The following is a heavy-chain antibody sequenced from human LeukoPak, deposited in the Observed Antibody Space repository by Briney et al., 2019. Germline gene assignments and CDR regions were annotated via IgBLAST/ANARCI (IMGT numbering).Heavy chain of an antibody. Sequence: GGSLRLSCAASGLTFSSYAMSWVRQAPGKGLERVSAISGSGGSTYYAYSVNGRFTISRNNSKNTLYMQMNSLRAEDTAVYYCAKDRVSSSRWHDQMDAFDIWGQGTMVTVSS. D-gene: IGHD6-13*01. J-gene: IGHJ3*02. CDR3: AKDRVSSSRWHDQMDAFDI. CDR2: ISGSGGST. V-gene: IGHV3-23*01. CDR1: GLTFSSYA.